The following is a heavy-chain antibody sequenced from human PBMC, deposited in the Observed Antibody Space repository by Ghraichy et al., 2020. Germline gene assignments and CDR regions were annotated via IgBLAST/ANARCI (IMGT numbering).Heavy chain of an antibody. CDR3: ARVVIGATIRYGVDV. CDR2: VHYSGTT. Sequence: SETLSLTCSVSGGSISTYFWTWIRQPPGKGLEWIAYVHYSGTTNYNTSLKSRVTISLDTSKKQFSLQSNSVTAADTAVYYCARVVIGATIRYGVDVWGQGTTVTVSS. D-gene: IGHD2/OR15-2a*01. V-gene: IGHV4-59*01. CDR1: GGSISTYF. J-gene: IGHJ6*02.